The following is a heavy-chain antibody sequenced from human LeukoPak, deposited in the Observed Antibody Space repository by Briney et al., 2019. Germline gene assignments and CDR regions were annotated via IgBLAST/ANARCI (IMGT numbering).Heavy chain of an antibody. CDR1: GFTFSNAW. D-gene: IGHD5-18*01. CDR3: TTLYSYGFFDY. J-gene: IGHJ4*02. Sequence: GGSLRLSCAASGFTFSNAWMSWVRQAPGKGLEWVGRIKSKTDGGTTDYAAPAKGRFTISRDDSKNTLYLQMNSLKTEDTAVYYCTTLYSYGFFDYWGQGTLVTVSS. V-gene: IGHV3-15*01. CDR2: IKSKTDGGTT.